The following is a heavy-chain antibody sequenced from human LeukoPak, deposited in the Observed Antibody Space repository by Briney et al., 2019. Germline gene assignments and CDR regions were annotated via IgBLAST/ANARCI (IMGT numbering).Heavy chain of an antibody. V-gene: IGHV3-23*01. CDR2: ISGSGGST. D-gene: IGHD3-22*01. CDR3: AKFMSMIVVVTSPFDY. CDR1: GFTFSSYA. Sequence: QPGGSLSLSCAASGFTFSSYAMSWVRQAPGKGLEWVSAISGSGGSTYYADSVKGRFTISRDNSKNTLYLQMNSLRAEDTAVYYCAKFMSMIVVVTSPFDYWGQGTLVTVSS. J-gene: IGHJ4*02.